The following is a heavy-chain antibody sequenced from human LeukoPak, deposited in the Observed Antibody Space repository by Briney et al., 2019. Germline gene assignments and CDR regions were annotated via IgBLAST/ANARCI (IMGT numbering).Heavy chain of an antibody. CDR3: ARHYDNDGYYYAPLYS. V-gene: IGHV5-51*01. D-gene: IGHD3-22*01. CDR1: GYSSTSYW. J-gene: IGHJ4*02. CDR2: IYPGDSDT. Sequence: GESLKISCKGSGYSSTSYWIGWVRHMPGKGLEWMGIIYPGDSDTRYSPSFQGHVTISADKSISTAYLQWSSLKASDTAMYYCARHYDNDGYYYAPLYSWGQRNLVTVSS.